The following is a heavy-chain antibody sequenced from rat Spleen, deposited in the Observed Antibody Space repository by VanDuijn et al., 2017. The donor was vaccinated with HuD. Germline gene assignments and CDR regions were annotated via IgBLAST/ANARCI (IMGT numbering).Heavy chain of an antibody. CDR1: GLSLISNS. D-gene: IGHD4-1*01. CDR2: IWSGGST. Sequence: QVQLKESGPGLVQPSQTLSLTCTVSGLSLISNSVSWIRQPPVKGLEWMGAIWSGGSTDYNAALKSRLSISRDTSKSQVFLQMDSLRSEDTATYYCVRLYNTNGYWYFDLWGQGVMVTVSS. J-gene: IGHJ2*01. V-gene: IGHV2-47*01. CDR3: VRLYNTNGYWYFDL.